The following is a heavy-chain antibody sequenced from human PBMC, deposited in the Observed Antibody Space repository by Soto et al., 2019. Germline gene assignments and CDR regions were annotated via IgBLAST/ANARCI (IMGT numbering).Heavy chain of an antibody. V-gene: IGHV1-3*01. CDR3: ARVEGPTRVFDY. Sequence: QVQLVQSGAEVKKPGASVKVSCKASGYTFTSYAMQWVRQAPGQRLEWMGWINAGNGNTKYSQKFQGRVTITRDTSASTAYMELSSLRSEDTAVYYCARVEGPTRVFDYWGQGTLVTVSS. CDR1: GYTFTSYA. D-gene: IGHD1-26*01. J-gene: IGHJ4*02. CDR2: INAGNGNT.